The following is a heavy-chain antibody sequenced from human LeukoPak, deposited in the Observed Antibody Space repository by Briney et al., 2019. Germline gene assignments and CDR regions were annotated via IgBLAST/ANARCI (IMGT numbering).Heavy chain of an antibody. CDR2: IFYSGST. CDR3: AGSYNWSDDFDY. D-gene: IGHD1-1*01. CDR1: IDSISSYY. V-gene: IGHV4-59*01. Sequence: SETLSLTCTVSIDSISSYYWSWIRQPPGKGLEWVGYIFYSGSTNYNPSLKSRVTISVDTSKNQLSLKLNSVIAADTAVYYCAGSYNWSDDFDYWGPGTLVTVSS. J-gene: IGHJ4*02.